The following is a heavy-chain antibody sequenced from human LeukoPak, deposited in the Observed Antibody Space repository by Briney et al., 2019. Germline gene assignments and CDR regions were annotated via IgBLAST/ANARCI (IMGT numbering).Heavy chain of an antibody. D-gene: IGHD2-2*01. CDR2: ISGSGGST. J-gene: IGHJ4*02. CDR1: GFTFSDYY. CDR3: AKDARRYCSSTSCYYFDY. V-gene: IGHV3-23*01. Sequence: GGSLRLSCAASGFTFSDYYMSWIRQAPGKGLEWVSAISGSGGSTYYADSVKGRFTISRDNSKNTLYLQMNSLRAEDTAVYYCAKDARRYCSSTSCYYFDYWGQGTLVTVSS.